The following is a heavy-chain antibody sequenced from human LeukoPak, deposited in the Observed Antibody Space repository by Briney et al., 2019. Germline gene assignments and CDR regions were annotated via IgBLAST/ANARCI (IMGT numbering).Heavy chain of an antibody. CDR2: INHSGSA. V-gene: IGHV4-34*01. CDR3: ARLGYDFWSGYYPGGIFDY. J-gene: IGHJ4*02. Sequence: SETLSLTCGVYAGSFSGYHWTWIRLRPGKGLEWIGDINHSGSAHYNPSLKSRVTISVDTSKNQFSLKLSSVTAADTAVYYCARLGYDFWSGYYPGGIFDYWGQGTLVTVSS. CDR1: AGSFSGYH. D-gene: IGHD3-3*01.